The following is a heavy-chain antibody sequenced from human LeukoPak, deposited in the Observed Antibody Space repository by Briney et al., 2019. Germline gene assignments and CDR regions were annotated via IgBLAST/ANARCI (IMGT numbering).Heavy chain of an antibody. CDR1: GFTFSSYE. J-gene: IGHJ6*03. Sequence: GGSLRLSCAASGFTFSSYEMNWVRQAPGKGLEWVSYISSSGSTIYYADSVKGRFTISRDNAKNSLYLQMNSLRAEDTAVYYCARERYYYYYMDVWGKGTTVTISS. V-gene: IGHV3-48*03. CDR2: ISSSGSTI. CDR3: ARERYYYYYMDV.